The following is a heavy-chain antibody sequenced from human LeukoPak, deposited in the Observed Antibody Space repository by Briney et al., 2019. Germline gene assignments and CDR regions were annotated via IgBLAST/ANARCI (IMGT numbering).Heavy chain of an antibody. V-gene: IGHV3-7*01. CDR3: ARLSGYDLYYYYYMDV. CDR2: IKQDGSEK. D-gene: IGHD5-12*01. CDR1: GFTFSSYW. Sequence: GGSLRLSCAASGFTFSSYWMSWVRQAPGKGLEWVANIKQDGSEKYYVDSVKGRFTISRDNAKNSLYLQMNSLRAGDTAVYYCARLSGYDLYYYYYMDVWGKGTTVTVSS. J-gene: IGHJ6*03.